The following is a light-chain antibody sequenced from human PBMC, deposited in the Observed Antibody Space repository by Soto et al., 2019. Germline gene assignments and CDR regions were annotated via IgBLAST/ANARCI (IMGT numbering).Light chain of an antibody. CDR2: AEX. Sequence: EIVMKQSTSTVSVSPGERATLSSXASQSVSKELAWYHQKPAQPPRLLXXAEXTRATGIPARFSGSGSGTEFTLTISSLQSEEFAVYYCQQYHNWPTRTFGGGTKVDIK. V-gene: IGKV3-15*01. CDR1: QSVSKE. CDR3: QQYHNWPTRT. J-gene: IGKJ4*01.